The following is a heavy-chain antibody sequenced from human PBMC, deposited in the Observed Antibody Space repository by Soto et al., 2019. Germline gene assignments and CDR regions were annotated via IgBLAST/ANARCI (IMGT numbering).Heavy chain of an antibody. CDR3: AKDLWEVVPAFDY. D-gene: IGHD2-15*01. V-gene: IGHV3-23*01. CDR1: GFTFSSYA. J-gene: IGHJ4*02. CDR2: ISASGGNT. Sequence: GGSLRLSCAASGFTFSSYAMTWVRQAPGKGLEWVSTISASGGNTYYADYVKGRFSISRDNSRDTLNLQMNSLRADDTAVYYCAKDLWEVVPAFDYWGQGTRVTVSS.